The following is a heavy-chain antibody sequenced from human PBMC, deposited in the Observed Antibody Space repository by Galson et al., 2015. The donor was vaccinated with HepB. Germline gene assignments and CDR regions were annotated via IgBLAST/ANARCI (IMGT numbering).Heavy chain of an antibody. CDR3: ASNTFNYYDSSGYYFEGPSGYAFDI. D-gene: IGHD3-22*01. CDR1: GYTFTSYY. CDR2: INPSGGST. J-gene: IGHJ3*02. Sequence: SVKVSCKASGYTFTSYYMHWVRQAPGQGLEWMGIINPSGGSTSYAQKFQGRVTMTRDTSTSTVYMELSSLRSEDTAVYYCASNTFNYYDSSGYYFEGPSGYAFDIWGQGTMVTVSS. V-gene: IGHV1-46*03.